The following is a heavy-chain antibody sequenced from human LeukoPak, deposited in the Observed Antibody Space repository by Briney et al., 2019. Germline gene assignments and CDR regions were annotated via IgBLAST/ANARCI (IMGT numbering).Heavy chain of an antibody. J-gene: IGHJ2*01. V-gene: IGHV4-59*08. CDR2: IYYTGAT. D-gene: IGHD3-10*01. CDR1: GGSISSYY. Sequence: SETLSLTCTVSGGSISSYYWTWIRQPPGKGLEWIGYIYYTGATSYNPSLKSRVTISVDTSKNQFSLKLSSVTAADTAVYYCARHGRLLLWFGELSHTAGPYFDLWGRGTLVTVSS. CDR3: ARHGRLLLWFGELSHTAGPYFDL.